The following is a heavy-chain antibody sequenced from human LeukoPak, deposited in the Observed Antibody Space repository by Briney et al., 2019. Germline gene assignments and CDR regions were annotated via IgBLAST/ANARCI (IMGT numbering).Heavy chain of an antibody. D-gene: IGHD6-13*01. V-gene: IGHV4-34*01. CDR3: ATGIAAAGRDVANWFDP. J-gene: IGHJ5*02. CDR2: ISHSGST. Sequence: SETLSLTCAVYGGSFSGYYWSWIRQPPGKGLEWIGEISHSGSTNYNPSLKRRVTISVDTSKNQFSLKLSSVTAADMAVYYCATGIAAAGRDVANWFDPWGQGTVVTVSS. CDR1: GGSFSGYY.